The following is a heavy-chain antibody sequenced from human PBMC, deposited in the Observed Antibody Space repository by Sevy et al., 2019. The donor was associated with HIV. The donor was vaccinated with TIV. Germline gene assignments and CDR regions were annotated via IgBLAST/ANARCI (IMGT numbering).Heavy chain of an antibody. D-gene: IGHD3-10*01. V-gene: IGHV3-30*02. Sequence: GGSLRLSCAASGFIFSKYGMHWVRQAPGKGLEWVAFIRYKYYVDSVKGRFTISRDNSKNTLYLKMNSLRADDTAVYYCAKGLGMVQGALLSDDIWGQGTMVTVSS. CDR1: GFIFSKYG. J-gene: IGHJ3*02. CDR3: AKGLGMVQGALLSDDI. CDR2: IRYK.